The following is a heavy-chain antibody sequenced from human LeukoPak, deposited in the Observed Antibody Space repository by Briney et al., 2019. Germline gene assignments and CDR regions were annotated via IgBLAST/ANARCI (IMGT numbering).Heavy chain of an antibody. D-gene: IGHD3-9*01. Sequence: GGSLRLSCAASGFTYSSYSMNWVRQAPGKGLEWVSSISSSSNYIYYADSVKGRFTISRDNARNSLYLQMNSLRAEDTAMYYCAAHRDDFLTGYFDYWGQGTLVTVSS. V-gene: IGHV3-21*01. J-gene: IGHJ4*02. CDR1: GFTYSSYS. CDR3: AAHRDDFLTGYFDY. CDR2: ISSSSNYI.